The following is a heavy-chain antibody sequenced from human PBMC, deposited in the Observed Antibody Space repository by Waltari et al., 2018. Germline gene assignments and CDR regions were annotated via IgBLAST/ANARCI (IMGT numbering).Heavy chain of an antibody. CDR2: IYPGASES. CDR3: ARHVGGYCSGGNCYADF. V-gene: IGHV5-51*01. CDR1: GYTFSNYW. D-gene: IGHD2-15*01. J-gene: IGHJ4*02. Sequence: EVQLVQSGAEVKKPGESLKISCKGSGYTFSNYWIGWVRQMPGKGLEWMGFIYPGASESRHSPSFQGQVTIPADKSFNTAYLQWSSLKASDTAMYYCARHVGGYCSGGNCYADFWGQGTLVTVSS.